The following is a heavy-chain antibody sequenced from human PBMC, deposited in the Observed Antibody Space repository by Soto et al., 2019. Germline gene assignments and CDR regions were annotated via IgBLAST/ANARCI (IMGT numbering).Heavy chain of an antibody. CDR2: ISGYNANT. CDR1: DNTFTYYG. CDR3: AGPGCQPFGMGG. V-gene: IGHV1-18*01. J-gene: IGHJ6*01. Sequence: QAQLVQSGSEVKRPGASVKVSCRSFDNTFTYYGINWVRQAPGQGLEWLGWISGYNANTKEARKFQDRVTLTPDPSTGTGYLEGRSPTSDDTWGYFWAGPGCQPFGMGGGGPGTPGTRSS.